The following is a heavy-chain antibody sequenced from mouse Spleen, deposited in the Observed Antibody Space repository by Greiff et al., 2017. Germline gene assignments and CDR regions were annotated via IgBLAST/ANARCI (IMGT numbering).Heavy chain of an antibody. CDR3: ARNWSMDY. CDR2: IDPPDSYT. Sequence: VQLQQPGAELVMPGASVKLSCKASGYTFTSYWMHWVKQRPGQGLEWIGEIDPPDSYTNYNQKFKGKATLTVDKSSSTAYMQLSSLTSEDSAVYYCARNWSMDYWGQGTSVTVSS. D-gene: IGHD4-1*01. J-gene: IGHJ4*01. V-gene: IGHV1-69*01. CDR1: GYTFTSYW.